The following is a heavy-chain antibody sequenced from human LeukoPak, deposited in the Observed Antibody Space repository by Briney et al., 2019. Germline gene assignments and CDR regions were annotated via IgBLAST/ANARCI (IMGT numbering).Heavy chain of an antibody. V-gene: IGHV4-59*08. Sequence: PSETLSLTCTVSGGSISSYYWSWIRQPPGKGLEWIGYIYYSGSTNYNPSLKSRVTISVDTSKNQFSLKLSSVTAADTAVYYCATLIGAAGQWWFDPWGRGTLVTVSS. J-gene: IGHJ5*02. CDR3: ATLIGAAGQWWFDP. CDR1: GGSISSYY. CDR2: IYYSGST. D-gene: IGHD6-13*01.